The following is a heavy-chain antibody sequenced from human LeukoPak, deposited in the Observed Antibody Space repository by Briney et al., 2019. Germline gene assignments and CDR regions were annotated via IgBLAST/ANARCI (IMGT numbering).Heavy chain of an antibody. V-gene: IGHV3-74*01. CDR3: AKEPHSDYSDHTDSFDI. CDR1: GFTFSSYW. Sequence: PGGSLRLSCAASGFTFSSYWVHWVRQAPGKGLLWGSGIYGDGTSTDYADSVKGRFSISRDNAKNTLYLQMNSLRSEDTAVYYCAKEPHSDYSDHTDSFDIWGQGTMVTVSS. CDR2: IYGDGTST. D-gene: IGHD4-17*01. J-gene: IGHJ3*02.